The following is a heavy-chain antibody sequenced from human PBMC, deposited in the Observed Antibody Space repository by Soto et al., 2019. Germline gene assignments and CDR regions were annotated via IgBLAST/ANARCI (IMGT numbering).Heavy chain of an antibody. Sequence: GGSLRLSCAASGFTFSSYAMHWVRQAPGKGLEWVAVISYDGSNKYYADSVKGRFTISRDNSKNTLYLQMGSLRAEDMAVYYCARDSIGGYSYGLPYYFDYWGQGTLVTVSS. CDR2: ISYDGSNK. D-gene: IGHD5-18*01. J-gene: IGHJ4*02. V-gene: IGHV3-30*14. CDR1: GFTFSSYA. CDR3: ARDSIGGYSYGLPYYFDY.